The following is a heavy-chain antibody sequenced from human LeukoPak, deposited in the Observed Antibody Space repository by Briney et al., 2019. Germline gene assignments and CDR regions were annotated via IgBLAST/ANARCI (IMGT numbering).Heavy chain of an antibody. V-gene: IGHV1-2*02. CDR1: GYTFTGYY. D-gene: IGHD2-2*01. CDR3: ARGAIYCSSTSCHKFDY. Sequence: ASVKVSCKASGYTFTGYYMHWVRQAPGQGLEWMGWINPNSGGTNYAQKFQGRVTMTRDTSISTAYMELSRLRSDDTAVYYCARGAIYCSSTSCHKFDYWGQGTLVTVSS. J-gene: IGHJ4*02. CDR2: INPNSGGT.